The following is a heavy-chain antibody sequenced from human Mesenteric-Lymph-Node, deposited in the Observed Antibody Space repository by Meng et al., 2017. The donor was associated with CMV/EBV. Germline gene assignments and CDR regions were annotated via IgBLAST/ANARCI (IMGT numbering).Heavy chain of an antibody. CDR1: GFTFSSYW. D-gene: IGHD3-10*01. CDR3: ARDLRFGQLLLDN. J-gene: IGHJ4*02. CDR2: IKQDGSEK. V-gene: IGHV3-7*01. Sequence: GESLKISCAASGFTFSSYWMSWVRQAPGKGLEWVANIKQDGSEKYYVDSVKGRFTISRDNAKNSLYLQMNSLRAEDTAVYYCARDLRFGQLLLDNWGQGTLVTVSS.